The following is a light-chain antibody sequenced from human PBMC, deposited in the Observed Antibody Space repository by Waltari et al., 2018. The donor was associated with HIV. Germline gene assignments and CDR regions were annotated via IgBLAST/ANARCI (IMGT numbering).Light chain of an antibody. Sequence: DIQMAQSPSLLSASVGDSVSITCRASQTVTNKVNWYQQKPGKAPQVLIYDASTLQSCVPSRFRGGGSGTDFTLTITSLQLDDFATYFCQQSYSSPLTFGPGTKVDIK. CDR2: DAS. J-gene: IGKJ3*01. CDR1: QTVTNK. CDR3: QQSYSSPLT. V-gene: IGKV1-39*01.